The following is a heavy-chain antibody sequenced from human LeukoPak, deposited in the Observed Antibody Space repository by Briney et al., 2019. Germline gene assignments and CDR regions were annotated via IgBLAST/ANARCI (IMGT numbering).Heavy chain of an antibody. V-gene: IGHV1-69*01. J-gene: IGHJ5*02. CDR3: ARGLSSYNWFDP. Sequence: SVKVSCKASGGTFSSYAISWVRQAPGQGLEWMGEIIPIFGTANYAQKFQGRVTITADESTSTAYMELSSLRSEDTAVYYCARGLSSYNWFDPWGQGTLVTVSS. CDR1: GGTFSSYA. D-gene: IGHD6-6*01. CDR2: IIPIFGTA.